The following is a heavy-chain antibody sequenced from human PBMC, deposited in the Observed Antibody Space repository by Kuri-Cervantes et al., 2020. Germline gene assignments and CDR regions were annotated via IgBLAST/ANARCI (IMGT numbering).Heavy chain of an antibody. Sequence: GESLKISCAASGFTFSSYSMNWVRQAPGKGLEWVSYISSSSSTIYYADSVKGRFTISRDDSKNTLYLQMNSLKTEDTAVYYCTTDRGVLLWFVDFTDYYFDYWGQGTLVTVSS. CDR1: GFTFSSYS. D-gene: IGHD3-10*01. J-gene: IGHJ4*02. CDR2: ISSSSSTI. V-gene: IGHV3-48*01. CDR3: TTDRGVLLWFVDFTDYYFDY.